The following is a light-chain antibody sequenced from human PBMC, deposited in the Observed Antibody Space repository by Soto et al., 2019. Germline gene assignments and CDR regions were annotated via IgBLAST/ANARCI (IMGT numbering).Light chain of an antibody. CDR2: NVY. Sequence: QAVVTQPASVSGSPGQSITISCTGTSSDVGAYNFVSWHQQHPGKAPKLMIYNVYDRPSGISYRFSGSKSGNTASLTISGLQGEDEADYYCSAYTVSRTYVFGTGTKLT. J-gene: IGLJ1*01. V-gene: IGLV2-14*03. CDR3: SAYTVSRTYV. CDR1: SSDVGAYNF.